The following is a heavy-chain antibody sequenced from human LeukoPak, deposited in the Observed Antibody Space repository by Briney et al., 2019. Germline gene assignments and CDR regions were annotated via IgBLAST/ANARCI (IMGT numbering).Heavy chain of an antibody. J-gene: IGHJ3*02. D-gene: IGHD6-13*01. V-gene: IGHV1-8*01. Sequence: ASVKVSCKASGYTFTSYDINWVRQATGRGLEWMGWMNPNSGNTGYAQKFQGRVTMTRNTSISTAYMELSSLRSEDTAVYYCARDRGAAAGTRKLDAFDIWGQGTMVTVSS. CDR3: ARDRGAAAGTRKLDAFDI. CDR2: MNPNSGNT. CDR1: GYTFTSYD.